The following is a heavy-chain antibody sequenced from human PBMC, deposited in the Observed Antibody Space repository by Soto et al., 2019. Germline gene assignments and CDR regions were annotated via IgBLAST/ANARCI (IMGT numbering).Heavy chain of an antibody. CDR3: ARWVEVSLDYFDS. CDR2: VYHNGRT. V-gene: IGHV4-30-4*02. Sequence: SETLSLTCTVSRGPITNGYYYWSWVRQTPGKGLEWIGHVYHNGRTQYKTSLKDRVGILVDTSINQYSLNLKFMTAADTAVYYCARWVEVSLDYFDSWGPGIPVTVS. J-gene: IGHJ4*02. D-gene: IGHD2-15*01. CDR1: RGPITNGYYY.